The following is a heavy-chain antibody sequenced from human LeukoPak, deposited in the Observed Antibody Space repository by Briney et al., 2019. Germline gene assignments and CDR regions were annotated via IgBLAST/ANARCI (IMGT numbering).Heavy chain of an antibody. J-gene: IGHJ1*01. D-gene: IGHD6-13*01. Sequence: ASVKVSCKASGYTFTSYGISWVRQAPGQRLEWMGWINAGNGNTKYSQKFQGRVTITRDTSASTAYMELSSLRSEDTAVYYCARSSVMAAAGTGRNQYFQHWGQGTLVTVSS. V-gene: IGHV1-3*01. CDR3: ARSSVMAAAGTGRNQYFQH. CDR2: INAGNGNT. CDR1: GYTFTSYG.